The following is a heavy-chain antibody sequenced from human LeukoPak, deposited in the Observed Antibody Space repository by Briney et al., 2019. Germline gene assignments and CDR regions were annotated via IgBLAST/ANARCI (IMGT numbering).Heavy chain of an antibody. CDR1: GVPFSSYV. J-gene: IGHJ4*02. CDR3: ARDRGRFDY. D-gene: IGHD5-12*01. CDR2: ISYDGSKK. Sequence: GGPLRLSCAASGVPFSSYVMHWVREAPGKGREWVAIISYDGSKKYYADSVKGRFTISRDNSKNTLYLQMNSLRAEDTAVYYCARDRGRFDYWGQGTLVTVSS. V-gene: IGHV3-30*03.